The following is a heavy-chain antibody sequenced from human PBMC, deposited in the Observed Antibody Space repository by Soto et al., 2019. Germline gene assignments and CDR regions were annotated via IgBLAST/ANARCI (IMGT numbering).Heavy chain of an antibody. J-gene: IGHJ4*02. D-gene: IGHD2-21*01. CDR2: ANGRDDSR. V-gene: IGHV3-23*01. Sequence: GGSLRLSCAASGFTFGTYAMSWVRQAPGKGLEWVSSANGRDDSRQYADSVKGRFSISRDISRNTLYLQMNSLTADDTAVYYCAKNGTSMWSPSLDRGRGTLVNVSS. CDR3: AKNGTSMWSPSLD. CDR1: GFTFGTYA.